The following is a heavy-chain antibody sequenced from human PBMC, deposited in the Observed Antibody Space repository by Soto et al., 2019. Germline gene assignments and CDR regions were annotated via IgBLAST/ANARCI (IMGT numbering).Heavy chain of an antibody. Sequence: PGGSLRLSCAASGFTFSSYAMSWVRQAPGKGLEWVATIKPDGSETYYVDSVRGRFTISRDNAKDSLYLQVKNLKAEDTGVYYCARDREEIFYSATYSVFDNWGQGTLVTVSS. V-gene: IGHV3-7*01. CDR3: ARDREEIFYSATYSVFDN. CDR2: IKPDGSET. D-gene: IGHD1-26*01. J-gene: IGHJ4*02. CDR1: GFTFSSYA.